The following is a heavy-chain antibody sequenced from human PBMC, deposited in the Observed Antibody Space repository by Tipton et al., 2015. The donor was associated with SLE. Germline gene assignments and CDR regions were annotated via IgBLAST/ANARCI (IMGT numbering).Heavy chain of an antibody. Sequence: TLSLTCTVSGGSISGYYWSWIRQPAGKGLEWIGRVYSSGSTLYNPSIKSRITLSLDTSKNQFYLRVNSVTAADTAVYYCARGGGSYYDYWGQGTLVTVSS. CDR3: ARGGGSYYDY. CDR1: GGSISGYY. CDR2: VYSSGST. J-gene: IGHJ4*02. V-gene: IGHV4-4*07. D-gene: IGHD1-26*01.